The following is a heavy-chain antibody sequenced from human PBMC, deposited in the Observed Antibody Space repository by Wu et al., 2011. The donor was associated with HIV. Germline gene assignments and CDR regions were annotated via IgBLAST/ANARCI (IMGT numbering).Heavy chain of an antibody. Sequence: QVQLVQSGAEVKKPGSSVKVSCKASGDTFSTYGINWVRQAPGQGLEWMGGITPMFDTAKYSQNFQGRVTISTDEATSTAYMELSSLRSEDTAVYYCARDSVLRAYMSNGYYHVGLYGMDVVGQGTTVIVSS. CDR1: GDTFSTYG. V-gene: IGHV1-69*05. CDR2: ITPMFDTA. CDR3: ARDSVLRAYMSNGYYHVGLYGMDV. J-gene: IGHJ6*02. D-gene: IGHD3-22*01.